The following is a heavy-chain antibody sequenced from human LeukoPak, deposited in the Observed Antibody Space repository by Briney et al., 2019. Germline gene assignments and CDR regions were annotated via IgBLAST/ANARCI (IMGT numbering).Heavy chain of an antibody. J-gene: IGHJ4*02. CDR2: IYSDGST. Sequence: GGSLRLSCAASGFTFSTYAMTWVRQAPGKGLEWVSVIYSDGSTYYADPVKGRFTISRDNSKNTLYLQMNSLRAEDTAVYYCARDRGGGDCRGGSCYYFDYWGQGTLVTVSS. V-gene: IGHV3-53*01. CDR1: GFTFSTYA. D-gene: IGHD2-15*01. CDR3: ARDRGGGDCRGGSCYYFDY.